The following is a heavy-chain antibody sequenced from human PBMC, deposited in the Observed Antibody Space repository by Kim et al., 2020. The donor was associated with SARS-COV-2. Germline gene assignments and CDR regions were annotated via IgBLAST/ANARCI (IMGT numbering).Heavy chain of an antibody. CDR3: AKDFIRYFDWGSWWYYYGMDV. Sequence: GGSLRLSCAASGFTLDDYAMNWVRQAPGKGLEWVSLISGDGGSTYYADSVKGRFTISRDNSKNSLYLQMNSLRTEDTALYYCAKDFIRYFDWGSWWYYYGMDVWGQGTTVTVSS. V-gene: IGHV3-43*02. CDR2: ISGDGGST. CDR1: GFTLDDYA. D-gene: IGHD3-9*01. J-gene: IGHJ6*02.